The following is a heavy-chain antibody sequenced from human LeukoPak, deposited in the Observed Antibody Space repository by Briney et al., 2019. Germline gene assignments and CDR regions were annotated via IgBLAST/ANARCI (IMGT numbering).Heavy chain of an antibody. D-gene: IGHD2-15*01. CDR3: ASATVGGSSSPRADY. CDR1: GFTFSSYA. V-gene: IGHV3-21*01. J-gene: IGHJ4*02. Sequence: PGGSLRLSCAASGFTFSSYAMTWVRQAPGKGLEWVSSISSSSSYIYYADSVKGRFTISRDNAKNSLYLQMNSLRAEDTAVYYCASATVGGSSSPRADYWGQGTLVTVSS. CDR2: ISSSSSYI.